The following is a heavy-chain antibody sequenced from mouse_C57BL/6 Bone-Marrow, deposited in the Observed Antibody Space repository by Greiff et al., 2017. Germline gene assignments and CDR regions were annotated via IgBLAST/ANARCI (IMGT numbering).Heavy chain of an antibody. CDR1: GFTFSSYG. CDR3: ARRYYGSSPWFAY. D-gene: IGHD1-1*01. J-gene: IGHJ3*01. CDR2: ISSGGSYT. V-gene: IGHV5-6*01. Sequence: EVQLVESGGDLVKPGGSLKLSCAASGFTFSSYGMSWVRQTPDTRLGWVATISSGGSYTYYPDSVKGRFTISRDNAKNTLYLQMSSLKSEDTAMDYCARRYYGSSPWFAYWGQGTLVTVSA.